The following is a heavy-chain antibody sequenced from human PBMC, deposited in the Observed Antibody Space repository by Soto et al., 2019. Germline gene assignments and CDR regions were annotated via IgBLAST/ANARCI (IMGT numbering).Heavy chain of an antibody. CDR2: IYSSGCT. V-gene: IGHV4-59*08. Sequence: QVQLLESGPGLVKPSETLSLTCTVSGGSISSFYWSWIRQPPGNGLEWIGYIYSSGCTNYNPSLKRRITISVDTSQNQFSLKLRSVTAAETAVYSCARWYGGGFDYWGQVTLVTVSS. CDR3: ARWYGGGFDY. D-gene: IGHD3-10*01. J-gene: IGHJ4*02. CDR1: GGSISSFY.